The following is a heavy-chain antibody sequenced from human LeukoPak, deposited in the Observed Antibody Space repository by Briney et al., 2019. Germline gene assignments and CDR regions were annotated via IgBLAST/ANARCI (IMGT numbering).Heavy chain of an antibody. Sequence: GTSLRLSCAASGFTFTSYGMHWVRQAPGKGLEWVALITYDGYYKYYSDSVKGRFTISSDTSKNTLYLQMNSLRAEDTAVYHCARDLSPVVRASPMGYWGQGTPVTVSS. CDR2: ITYDGYYK. D-gene: IGHD3-10*01. J-gene: IGHJ4*02. V-gene: IGHV3-30*03. CDR1: GFTFTSYG. CDR3: ARDLSPVVRASPMGY.